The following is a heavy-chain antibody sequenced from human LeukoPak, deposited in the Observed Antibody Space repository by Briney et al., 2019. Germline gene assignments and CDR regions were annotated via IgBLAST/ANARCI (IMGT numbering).Heavy chain of an antibody. CDR3: ARVYHDILTGYSYYFDY. CDR1: GGSISSYY. CDR2: IYYSGST. Sequence: SETLSLTCTVSGGSISSYYWSWIRQPPGKGLEWIGYIYYSGSTNYNPSLKSRVTISVDTSKNQFSLKLSSVTAADTAVYYCARVYHDILTGYSYYFDYWGQGTLVTVSS. J-gene: IGHJ4*02. D-gene: IGHD3-9*01. V-gene: IGHV4-59*01.